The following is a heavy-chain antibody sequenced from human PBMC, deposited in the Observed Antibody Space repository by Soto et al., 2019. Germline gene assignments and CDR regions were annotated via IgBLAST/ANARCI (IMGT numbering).Heavy chain of an antibody. V-gene: IGHV1-3*01. D-gene: IGHD3-10*01. J-gene: IGHJ6*02. CDR2: INAGDGNT. Sequence: QVQLVQSGAEVKKPGASVKVSCKASGYTFSRYAMHWVRQAPGQSLEWMGWINAGDGNTEYSQKFQGRVTITRDTSXXTSYMELSSLRSEDTAVYYCARDYYYGSGSKEVDVWGQGTTVTVSS. CDR3: ARDYYYGSGSKEVDV. CDR1: GYTFSRYA.